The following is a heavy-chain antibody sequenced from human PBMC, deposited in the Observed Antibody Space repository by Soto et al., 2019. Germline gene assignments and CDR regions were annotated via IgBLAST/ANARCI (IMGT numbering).Heavy chain of an antibody. V-gene: IGHV3-23*01. CDR2: ISGSGGST. CDR3: AKKPLMITFGGVQSWN. J-gene: IGHJ4*02. Sequence: PGGSLRLSCAASGFTFSSYAMSWVRQAPGKGLEWVSAISGSGGSTYYADSVKGRFTISRDNSKNTLYLQMNSLRAEDTAVYYCAKKPLMITFGGVQSWNWGQGTLVTVPQ. D-gene: IGHD3-16*01. CDR1: GFTFSSYA.